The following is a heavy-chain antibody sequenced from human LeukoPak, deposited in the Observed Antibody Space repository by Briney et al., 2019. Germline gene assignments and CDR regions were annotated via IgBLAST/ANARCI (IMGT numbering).Heavy chain of an antibody. D-gene: IGHD3-3*01. CDR3: ARGPNNYDFWSGYWDY. V-gene: IGHV3-7*01. Sequence: GGSLRLSCAASGFTFSSYWMSWVGQAPGKGLEGGANIKQDGSEKYYVDSVKGRFTISRDNAKNSLYLQMNSLRAEDTAVYYCARGPNNYDFWSGYWDYWGQGTLVTVSS. J-gene: IGHJ4*02. CDR1: GFTFSSYW. CDR2: IKQDGSEK.